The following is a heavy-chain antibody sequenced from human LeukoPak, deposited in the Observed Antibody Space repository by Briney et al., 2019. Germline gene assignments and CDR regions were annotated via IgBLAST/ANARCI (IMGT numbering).Heavy chain of an antibody. J-gene: IGHJ4*02. D-gene: IGHD2-2*01. CDR3: ARPGRYCSSTSCYSLFDY. CDR2: IYYSGST. V-gene: IGHV4-39*01. CDR1: GGSISSSSYY. Sequence: SETLSLTCTVSGGSISSSSYYWGWIHQPPGKGLEWIGSIYYSGSTYYNPSLKSRVTISVDTSKNQFSLKLSSVTAADTAVYYCARPGRYCSSTSCYSLFDYWGQGTLVTVSS.